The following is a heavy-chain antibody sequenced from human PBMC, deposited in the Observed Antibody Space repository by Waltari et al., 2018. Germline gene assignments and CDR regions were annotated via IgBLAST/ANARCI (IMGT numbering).Heavy chain of an antibody. J-gene: IGHJ3*02. Sequence: EVQLVQSGAEVKTPGESLMILCKGSGYSFTSYWIGWVRQMPGKGLEWMGIIYPDASDARPSQSFQDQVTISADKYGSTVYLHCGSLKASAAAIYECASPGELSAFEIWGQGTMVTVSS. CDR1: GYSFTSYW. V-gene: IGHV5-51*03. CDR2: IYPDASDA. CDR3: ASPGELSAFEI. D-gene: IGHD3-10*01.